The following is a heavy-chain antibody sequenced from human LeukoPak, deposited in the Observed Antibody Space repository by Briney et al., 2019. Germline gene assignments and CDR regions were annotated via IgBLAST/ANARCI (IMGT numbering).Heavy chain of an antibody. D-gene: IGHD1-26*01. Sequence: PSQTLSLTCTVSGGSTSSGGYYWSWIRQHPGKGLEWIGYIYYSGSTYYNPSLKSRVTISVDTSKNQFSLKLSSVTAADTAVYYCAGDPIGYGMDVWGQGTTVTVSS. CDR3: AGDPIGYGMDV. CDR1: GGSTSSGGYY. V-gene: IGHV4-31*03. CDR2: IYYSGST. J-gene: IGHJ6*02.